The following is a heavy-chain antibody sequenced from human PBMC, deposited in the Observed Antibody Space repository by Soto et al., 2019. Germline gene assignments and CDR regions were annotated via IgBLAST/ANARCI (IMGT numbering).Heavy chain of an antibody. Sequence: GGSLRLSCATSGFTFNTYPMTWVRQAPGKGLEWVSSISSTAGRTSSYADSVKGPFAISRDFSDNTVYLQMNNLRVDDTAVYFCAKGVLSFHYGMEVWGQGTTVTVSS. CDR2: ISSTAGRTS. CDR3: AKGVLSFHYGMEV. V-gene: IGHV3-23*01. D-gene: IGHD3-10*01. J-gene: IGHJ6*02. CDR1: GFTFNTYP.